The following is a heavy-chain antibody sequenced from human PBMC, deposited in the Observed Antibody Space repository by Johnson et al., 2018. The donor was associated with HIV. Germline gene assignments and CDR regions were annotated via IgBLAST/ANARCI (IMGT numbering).Heavy chain of an antibody. D-gene: IGHD5-12*01. CDR1: GFTFDDYA. V-gene: IGHV3-9*01. CDR3: ARDESGYDEGFDAFDI. J-gene: IGHJ3*02. Sequence: VQLVESGGGLVQPGRSLRLSCAASGFTFDDYAMHWVRQATGKGLEWVSGLSWNSGSIGYADSVKGRFTISRDNAKNSLYLQMNSLRVEDTAVYYCARDESGYDEGFDAFDIWGQGTMVTVSS. CDR2: LSWNSGSI.